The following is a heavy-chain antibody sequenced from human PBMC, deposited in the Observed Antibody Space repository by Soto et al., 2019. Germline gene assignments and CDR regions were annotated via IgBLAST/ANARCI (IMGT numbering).Heavy chain of an antibody. J-gene: IGHJ5*02. D-gene: IGHD6-13*01. V-gene: IGHV3-23*01. CDR1: GFTFSSYA. Sequence: GGSLRLSCAASGFTFSSYAISWVRQAPGKGLEWVSAISVSGGSTYYADSVKGRFTISRDNSKNTLYLQMNSLRAEDTAVYYCAKDPAARSSRMENWFDPWGQGTLVTVSS. CDR2: ISVSGGST. CDR3: AKDPAARSSRMENWFDP.